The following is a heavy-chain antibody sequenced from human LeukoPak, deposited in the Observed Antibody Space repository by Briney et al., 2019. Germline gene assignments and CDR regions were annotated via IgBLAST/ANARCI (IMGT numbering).Heavy chain of an antibody. CDR1: GGSISSSSYY. J-gene: IGHJ3*02. Sequence: SETLSLTCTVSGGSISSSSYYWGWIRQPPGKGLEWIGSIYYSGSTYYNPSLKSRVTISVDKSKNQFSLKLSSVTAADTAVYYCARESITTDAFDIWGQGTMVTVSS. V-gene: IGHV4-39*07. CDR3: ARESITTDAFDI. D-gene: IGHD3-10*01. CDR2: IYYSGST.